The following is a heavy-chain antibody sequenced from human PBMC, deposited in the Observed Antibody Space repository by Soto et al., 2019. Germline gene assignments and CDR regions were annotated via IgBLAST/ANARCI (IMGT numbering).Heavy chain of an antibody. CDR1: GFTVGTKF. CDR2: IYSGGET. J-gene: IGHJ4*02. V-gene: IGHV3-66*01. Sequence: GGSLRLSCAASGFTVGTKFMSWVRQAPGKGLEWVSIIYSGGETYYADSVKGRFTISRDNSKNTLYLQMNSLRAEDSAVYYCAKDRRVVAVAAPFDYWGQGTLVTVSS. D-gene: IGHD6-19*01. CDR3: AKDRRVVAVAAPFDY.